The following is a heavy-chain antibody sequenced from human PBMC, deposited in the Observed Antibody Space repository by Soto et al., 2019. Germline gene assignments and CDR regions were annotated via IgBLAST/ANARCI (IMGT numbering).Heavy chain of an antibody. CDR1: GDSVNNNDFY. J-gene: IGHJ5*02. CDR3: ARLDFRSGYYGGRFDP. Sequence: QVHLQESGPGLVKPSETLSLTCTVSGDSVNNNDFYWAWIRQPPGKGLEWVVTIFYSGTTYHNPSLKGRVTASVDRSENQFSLKLTSVTASDTAEYYCARLDFRSGYYGGRFDPWGQGTLVTVSS. CDR2: IFYSGTT. V-gene: IGHV4-39*01. D-gene: IGHD3-3*01.